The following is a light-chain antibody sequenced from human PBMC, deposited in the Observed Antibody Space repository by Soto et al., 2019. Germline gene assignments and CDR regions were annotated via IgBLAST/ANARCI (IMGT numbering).Light chain of an antibody. CDR2: EAS. Sequence: DIRMTQSPSSLSASVGDRVTITCQASQGIYINLSWYQQKPGKAPKVLMYEASNLETGVPSRFSGSGSGTDFTLTISSRQPEDTATYYCQQYDRLPYTYGQGTKLEIK. J-gene: IGKJ2*01. CDR1: QGIYIN. V-gene: IGKV1-33*01. CDR3: QQYDRLPYT.